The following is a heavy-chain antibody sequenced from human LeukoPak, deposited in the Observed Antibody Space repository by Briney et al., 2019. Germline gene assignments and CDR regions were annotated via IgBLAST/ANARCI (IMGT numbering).Heavy chain of an antibody. CDR3: AKAASSSWPSYYYGMDV. D-gene: IGHD6-13*01. CDR2: ITGSGGNT. Sequence: PGGSLRLSCTASGFAFSSDAMNWVRQAPGMGLEWVSVITGSGGNTYYADSVKGRFTISKDNSKNTVYLQMSSLRVDDTAVYYCAKAASSSWPSYYYGMDVWGQGTTVTVSS. CDR1: GFAFSSDA. J-gene: IGHJ6*02. V-gene: IGHV3-23*01.